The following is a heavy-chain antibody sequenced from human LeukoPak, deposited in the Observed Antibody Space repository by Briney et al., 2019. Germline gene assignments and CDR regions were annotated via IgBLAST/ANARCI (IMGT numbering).Heavy chain of an antibody. CDR2: ISTYDGDT. D-gene: IGHD6-13*01. CDR3: ARGSGNKQQDAFDI. CDR1: GYTFTTYG. Sequence: ASVKVSCKASGYTFTTYGISWVRQAPGQGLEWMGWISTYDGDTNYAQKLQGRVTMTTDTSTNTAYMELRSLRSDDTAVYYCARGSGNKQQDAFDIWGQGTMVTVSS. J-gene: IGHJ3*02. V-gene: IGHV1-18*01.